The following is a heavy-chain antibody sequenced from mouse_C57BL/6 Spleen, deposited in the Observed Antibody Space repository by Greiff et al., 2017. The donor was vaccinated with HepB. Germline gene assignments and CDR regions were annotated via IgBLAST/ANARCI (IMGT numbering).Heavy chain of an antibody. CDR1: GFTFSSYA. V-gene: IGHV5-9-1*02. J-gene: IGHJ1*03. Sequence: EVQLMESGEGLVKPGGSLKLSCAASGFTFSSYAMSWVRQTPEKRLEWVAYISSGGDYIYYADTVKGRFTISRDNARNTLYLQMSSLKSEDTAMYYCTRGGTTVVAEYFDVWGTGTTVTVSS. D-gene: IGHD1-1*01. CDR3: TRGGTTVVAEYFDV. CDR2: ISSGGDYI.